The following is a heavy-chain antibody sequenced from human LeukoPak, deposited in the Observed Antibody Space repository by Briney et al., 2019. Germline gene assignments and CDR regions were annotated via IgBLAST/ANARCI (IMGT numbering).Heavy chain of an antibody. CDR3: ARGLRYYYDSSGYHEAFDY. D-gene: IGHD3-22*01. CDR2: ISWNGGST. V-gene: IGHV3-20*04. CDR1: GFTFDDYG. J-gene: IGHJ4*02. Sequence: GGSLRLSCAASGFTFDDYGMSWVRQAPGKGLEWVSGISWNGGSTSYADSVKGRFTISRDNAKNSLYLQMNSLRVEDTALYYCARGLRYYYDSSGYHEAFDYWGQGTLVTASS.